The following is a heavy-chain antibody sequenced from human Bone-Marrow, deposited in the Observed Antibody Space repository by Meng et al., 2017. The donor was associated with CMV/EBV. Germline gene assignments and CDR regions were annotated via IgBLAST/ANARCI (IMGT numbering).Heavy chain of an antibody. CDR3: AIGDEGGGQWGYFQY. CDR2: ISSSSSYI. D-gene: IGHD2-15*01. V-gene: IGHV3-21*01. CDR1: GGSISSSN. Sequence: ETLSLTCAVSGGSISSSNWWSWVRQPPGKGLEWVSSISSSSSYIYYADSVKGRFTISRDNAKNSLYLQMNSLRVEDTAVYFCAIGDEGGGQWGYFQYWGQGTQVTVSS. J-gene: IGHJ1*01.